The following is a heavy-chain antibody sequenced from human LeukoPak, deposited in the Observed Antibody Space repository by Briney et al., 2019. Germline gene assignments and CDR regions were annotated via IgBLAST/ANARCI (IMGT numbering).Heavy chain of an antibody. Sequence: GGSLRLSCAASGFTFSSYAMSWVRQAPGKGLEWVSAISGSGGSTYYTDSVKGRFTISRDNSKNTLHLQMNSLRAEDTALYYCARVSQLDREYDAFDIWGQGTMVTVSS. D-gene: IGHD6-13*01. V-gene: IGHV3-23*01. CDR2: ISGSGGST. J-gene: IGHJ3*02. CDR1: GFTFSSYA. CDR3: ARVSQLDREYDAFDI.